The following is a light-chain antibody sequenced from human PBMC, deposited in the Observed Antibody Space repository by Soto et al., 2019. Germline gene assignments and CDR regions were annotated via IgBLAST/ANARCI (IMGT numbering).Light chain of an antibody. V-gene: IGLV1-40*01. CDR1: NSNIGADSD. CDR2: FNT. Sequence: QSVLTQPPSVSGAPGQRITISCTGNNSNIGADSDIQWYQQFPGIAPKLLIYFNTHRPSGVPDRISGSKSATSASLAITGLEAEDEADYYCQSYDTSLIVLMFGLGTKLTVL. J-gene: IGLJ3*02. CDR3: QSYDTSLIVLM.